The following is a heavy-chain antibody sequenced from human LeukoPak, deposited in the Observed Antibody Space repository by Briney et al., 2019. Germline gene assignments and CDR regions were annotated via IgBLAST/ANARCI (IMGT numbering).Heavy chain of an antibody. J-gene: IGHJ4*02. CDR2: IYYSGST. D-gene: IGHD6-6*01. CDR1: SDSISSGGYY. Sequence: SETLSLTCTVSSDSISSGGYYWSWIRQHPGKGLEWIGYIYYSGSTYYNPSLKSRVTISVDTSKNQFSLKLSSVTAADTAVYYCARGRYSSSSDYYFDYWGQGTLVTVSS. V-gene: IGHV4-31*03. CDR3: ARGRYSSSSDYYFDY.